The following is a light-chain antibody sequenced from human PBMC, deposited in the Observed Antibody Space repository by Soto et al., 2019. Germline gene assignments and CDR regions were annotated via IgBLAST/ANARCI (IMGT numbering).Light chain of an antibody. CDR3: QQRSNWPST. Sequence: EIVLTQSPATLSLSPGERATLFCRASQSIGTYLAWYQQKSGQAPRLLIYDASNRATGIPARFSGGGSGTDFILTVSSLEPEDFAVYYCQQRSNWPSTFGQGTELEI. CDR2: DAS. J-gene: IGKJ2*01. CDR1: QSIGTY. V-gene: IGKV3-11*01.